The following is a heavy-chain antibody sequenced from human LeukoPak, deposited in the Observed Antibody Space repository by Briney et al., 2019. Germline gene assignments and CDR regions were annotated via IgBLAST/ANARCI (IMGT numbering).Heavy chain of an antibody. Sequence: PSQTLSLTCTVSGGSISSGSYYWSWIRQPAGKGLEWIGRIYTSGSTNYNPSLKSRVTISVDTSKNQFSLKLSSVTAADTAVYYCASAPTGSNYYDSSGYYYGGLANAFDIWGQGTMVTVSS. D-gene: IGHD3-22*01. V-gene: IGHV4-61*02. CDR1: GGSISSGSYY. CDR3: ASAPTGSNYYDSSGYYYGGLANAFDI. CDR2: IYTSGST. J-gene: IGHJ3*02.